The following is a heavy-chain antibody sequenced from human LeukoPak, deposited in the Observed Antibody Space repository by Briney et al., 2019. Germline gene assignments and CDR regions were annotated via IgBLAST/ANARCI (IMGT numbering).Heavy chain of an antibody. V-gene: IGHV5-51*01. Sequence: GESLKISCTGSGHTFTNSWIAWVRQKPGKGLEWMGLIYPDDSDTRYNPSFQGQVTISADKSISTAYLQWSSLKASDTAMYYCARGLGRWLKLSVFDYWGQGTLVTVSS. J-gene: IGHJ4*02. CDR3: ARGLGRWLKLSVFDY. CDR1: GHTFTNSW. CDR2: IYPDDSDT. D-gene: IGHD5-24*01.